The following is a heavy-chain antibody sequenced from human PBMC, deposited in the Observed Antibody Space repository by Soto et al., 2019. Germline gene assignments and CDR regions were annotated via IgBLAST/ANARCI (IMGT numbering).Heavy chain of an antibody. CDR1: GFTFSIYA. CDR3: AKVGIAVAGTIYYFDY. V-gene: IGHV3-23*01. CDR2: ISGSGGST. J-gene: IGHJ4*02. Sequence: GGSLRLSCAASGFTFSIYAMSWVRQAPGKGLEWVSAISGSGGSTYYADSVKGRFTISRDNSKNTLYLQMNSLRAEDTAVYYCAKVGIAVAGTIYYFDYWGQGTLVTVSS. D-gene: IGHD6-19*01.